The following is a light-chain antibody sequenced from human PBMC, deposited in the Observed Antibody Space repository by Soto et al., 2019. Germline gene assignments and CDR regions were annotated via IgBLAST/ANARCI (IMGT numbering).Light chain of an antibody. CDR2: GNT. CDR3: QSYDSSLGANYV. Sequence: QSALTQPPSVSGAPGQRVTISCTGSGSNLGAGYDVHWYQQLPGTAPKLLIYGNTNRPSGVPDRFSGSKSGTSASLAITGLQAEDEADYYCQSYDSSLGANYVFGTGTKVTVL. J-gene: IGLJ1*01. V-gene: IGLV1-40*01. CDR1: GSNLGAGYD.